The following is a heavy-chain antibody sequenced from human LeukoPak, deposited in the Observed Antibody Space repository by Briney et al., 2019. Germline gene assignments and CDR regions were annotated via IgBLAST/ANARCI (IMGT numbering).Heavy chain of an antibody. Sequence: SETLSLTCTVSGGSISSYYWSWIRQPAGKGLEWIGRIYTSGSTNYNPSLKSRVTMSVGTSKNQFSLQLSSVTAADAAVYYCARFTVRGVNDYWGQGTLVTVSS. CDR1: GGSISSYY. D-gene: IGHD3-10*01. V-gene: IGHV4-4*07. CDR3: ARFTVRGVNDY. J-gene: IGHJ4*02. CDR2: IYTSGST.